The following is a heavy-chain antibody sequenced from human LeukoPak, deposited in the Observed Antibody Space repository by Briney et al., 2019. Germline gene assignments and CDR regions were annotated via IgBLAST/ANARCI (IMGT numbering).Heavy chain of an antibody. V-gene: IGHV4-39*07. CDR1: GGSISSSSYY. CDR2: IYYSGST. D-gene: IGHD3-22*01. J-gene: IGHJ5*01. CDR3: ARVRQSLYDSSGSHWFDP. Sequence: SETLSLTCTVSGGSISSSSYYWGWIRQPPGKGLEWIGSIYYSGSTYYNPSLKSRVTISVDTSKNQFSLKLSSVTAADTAVYYCARVRQSLYDSSGSHWFDPWGQGTLVTVSS.